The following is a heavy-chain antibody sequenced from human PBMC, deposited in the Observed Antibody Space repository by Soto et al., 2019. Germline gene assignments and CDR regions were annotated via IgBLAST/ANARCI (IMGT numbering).Heavy chain of an antibody. V-gene: IGHV3-30-3*01. CDR1: GFTFSRHA. J-gene: IGHJ4*02. Sequence: GGSLRLSCEGSGFTFSRHALHWVRQAPGKGLEWVAVVSKDGSVKYWIESVKGRFTLSRDNSKNTVYLEMNSLRPEDTGVYYCVRSRSGAVADSCDLWGQGTMGSVSA. D-gene: IGHD3-10*01. CDR3: VRSRSGAVADSCDL. CDR2: VSKDGSVK.